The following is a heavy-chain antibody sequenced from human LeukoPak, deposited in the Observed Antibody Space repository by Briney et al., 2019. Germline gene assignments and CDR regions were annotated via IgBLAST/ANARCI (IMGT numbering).Heavy chain of an antibody. D-gene: IGHD2-2*01. J-gene: IGHJ4*02. Sequence: GASVKVSCKASGYTFTGYYMHWVRQAPGQGLEWMGWINPNSGGTNYAQKFQGWVTMTRDTSISTAYMELSRLRSDDTAVYYCASCSSTSCYGIGLYWGQGTLVTVSS. CDR1: GYTFTGYY. CDR3: ASCSSTSCYGIGLY. V-gene: IGHV1-2*04. CDR2: INPNSGGT.